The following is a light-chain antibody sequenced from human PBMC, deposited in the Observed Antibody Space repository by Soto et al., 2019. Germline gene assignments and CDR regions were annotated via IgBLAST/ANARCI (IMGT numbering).Light chain of an antibody. Sequence: EIVMTQSPATLSVSPGERATLSCRASQSVNSNYLAWYQQKPGQAPRLLIYDASYRATGIPARFSGSGSGTDFTLTISSLEPEDFAVYYCQQRSDWPSFGQGKRLEIK. J-gene: IGKJ5*01. CDR2: DAS. CDR1: QSVNSNY. V-gene: IGKV3-11*01. CDR3: QQRSDWPS.